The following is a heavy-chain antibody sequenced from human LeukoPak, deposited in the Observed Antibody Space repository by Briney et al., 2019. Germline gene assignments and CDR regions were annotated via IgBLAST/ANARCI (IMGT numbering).Heavy chain of an antibody. D-gene: IGHD6-19*01. CDR1: GGSISSYY. CDR3: ARGVIAVAPFDY. CDR2: IYYSGST. Sequence: PSETLSLTCTVSGGSISSYYWSWIRQPPGKGLEWIGYIYYSGSTNYNPSLKSRVTISVDTSKNQFSLKLSSVTAADTAVYYCARGVIAVAPFDYWGQGTLVTVSS. J-gene: IGHJ4*02. V-gene: IGHV4-59*12.